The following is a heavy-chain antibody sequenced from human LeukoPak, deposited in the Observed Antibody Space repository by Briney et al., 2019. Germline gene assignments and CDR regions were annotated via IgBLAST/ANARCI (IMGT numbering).Heavy chain of an antibody. CDR1: GFTFSSYG. V-gene: IGHV3-30*02. D-gene: IGHD6-13*01. Sequence: PGGSLRLSCAASGFTFSSYGMHWVRQAPGKGLEWVAFIRYDGSNKYYADSVKGRFTISRDNSKNTLYLQMNSLRAEDTAVYYCAKDSFGNAGYSSSWYVYWGQGTLVTVSS. CDR3: AKDSFGNAGYSSSWYVY. CDR2: IRYDGSNK. J-gene: IGHJ4*02.